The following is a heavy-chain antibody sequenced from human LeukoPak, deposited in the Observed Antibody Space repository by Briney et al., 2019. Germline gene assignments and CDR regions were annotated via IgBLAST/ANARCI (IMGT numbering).Heavy chain of an antibody. J-gene: IGHJ3*02. CDR2: INSDGSST. CDR3: ARDSSSGAFDI. CDR1: GFTLSSYW. D-gene: IGHD6-6*01. Sequence: PGGSLRLSCAASGFTLSSYWMHWVRQAPGKGLVWVSRINSDGSSTTYADSVKGRFTISRDNAKNTLYLQMNSLRAEDTAVYYCARDSSSGAFDIWGQGTMVTVSS. V-gene: IGHV3-74*01.